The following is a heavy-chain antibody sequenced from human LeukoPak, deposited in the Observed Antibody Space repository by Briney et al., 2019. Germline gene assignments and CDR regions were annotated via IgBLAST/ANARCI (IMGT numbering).Heavy chain of an antibody. J-gene: IGHJ4*02. Sequence: SETLSLTCTVSGGSISSYYWSWIRQPPGKGLEWIGYIYYSGSTSYNPSLKSRVTISVDTSKNQFSLKLSSVTAADTAVYYRARVDPDSSSTLEVFDYWGQGTLVAVSS. D-gene: IGHD6-6*01. CDR2: IYYSGST. CDR3: ARVDPDSSSTLEVFDY. V-gene: IGHV4-59*01. CDR1: GGSISSYY.